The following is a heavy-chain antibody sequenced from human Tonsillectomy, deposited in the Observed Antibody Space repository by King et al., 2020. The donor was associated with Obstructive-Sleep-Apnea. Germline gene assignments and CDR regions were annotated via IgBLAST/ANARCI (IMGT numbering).Heavy chain of an antibody. CDR2: ISSNSRNI. CDR3: VKDDHGGDGFSSGSFDS. Sequence: VQLVQSGGGLVQPGRSLRLSCAASGFNFDDYAIHWVRQTLGKGLEWVSGISSNSRNIGYVDSVRGRFTISRDNAKSSLYLQMNSLTTEDTALYYCVKDDHGGDGFSSGSFDSWGQGTLVTVSS. V-gene: IGHV3-9*01. D-gene: IGHD6-19*01. CDR1: GFNFDDYA. J-gene: IGHJ4*02.